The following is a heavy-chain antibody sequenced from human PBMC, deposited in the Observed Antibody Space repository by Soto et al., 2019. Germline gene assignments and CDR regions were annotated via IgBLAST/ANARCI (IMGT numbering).Heavy chain of an antibody. CDR3: ARSLPGTYGAFDL. D-gene: IGHD1-7*01. CDR2: ISGDGSST. CDR1: EFTFRSYW. Sequence: HPGGSLRLSCAASEFTFRSYWMPWVRQSPGKGLVGVSRISGDGSSTNYADSVKGRFTISRDNAKNTVYLQIDSLRAEDTAVYYCARSLPGTYGAFDLWGQGTMVTVSS. J-gene: IGHJ3*01. V-gene: IGHV3-74*01.